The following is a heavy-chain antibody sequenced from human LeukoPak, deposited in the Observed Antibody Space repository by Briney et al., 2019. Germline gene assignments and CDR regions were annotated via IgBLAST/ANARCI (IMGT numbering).Heavy chain of an antibody. CDR3: AKIGSSGYYYGVLGDAFDI. J-gene: IGHJ3*02. V-gene: IGHV3-23*01. Sequence: GGSLRLSCAASGFTFSSYAMSWVRQAPGKGLEWVSAISGSGGSTYYADSVKGRFTISRDNAKNSLYLQMNSLRAEDTALYYCAKIGSSGYYYGVLGDAFDIWGQGTMVTVSS. CDR2: ISGSGGST. D-gene: IGHD3-22*01. CDR1: GFTFSSYA.